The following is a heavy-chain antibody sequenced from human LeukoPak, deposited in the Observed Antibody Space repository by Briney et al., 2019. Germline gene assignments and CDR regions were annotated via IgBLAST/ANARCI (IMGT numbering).Heavy chain of an antibody. V-gene: IGHV5-51*01. J-gene: IGHJ4*02. CDR1: GYSFTSYW. CDR2: IYPGDSDT. Sequence: GESLKISCKGSGYSFTSYWIGWVRQMPGKGLEWMGIIYPGDSDTRYSPSFQGQVTISADKSISTAYLQWSSLKASDTAMYYCARHYRYCSSTRCYPHYFDYWGQGTLVTVSS. CDR3: ARHYRYCSSTRCYPHYFDY. D-gene: IGHD2-2*01.